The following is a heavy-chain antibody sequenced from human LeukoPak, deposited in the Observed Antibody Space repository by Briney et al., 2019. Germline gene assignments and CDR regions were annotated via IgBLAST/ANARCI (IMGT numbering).Heavy chain of an antibody. CDR3: ARGGGYDSD. D-gene: IGHD5-12*01. CDR1: GYSISSGYY. Sequence: SETLSLTCAVSGYSISSGYYWGWIRQPPGKGLEWIGSIYHSGSTNYNPSLKSRVTISVDTSKNQFSLKLSSVTAADTAVYYCARGGGYDSDWGQGTLVTVSS. J-gene: IGHJ4*02. CDR2: IYHSGST. V-gene: IGHV4-38-2*01.